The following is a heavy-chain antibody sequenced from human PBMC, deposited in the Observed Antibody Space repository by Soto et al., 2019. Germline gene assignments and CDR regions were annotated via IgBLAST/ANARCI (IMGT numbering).Heavy chain of an antibody. Sequence: QVQLVESGGGVVQPGRSLRLSCAASGFTFSSYGMHWVRQDPGKGLEWVAVIWYDGSNTYYADSVKGRFTISRDNSKNTLYLQMNSLRAEDTAVYYCARTNPGLDYWGQGTLVTVSS. V-gene: IGHV3-33*01. J-gene: IGHJ4*02. CDR3: ARTNPGLDY. CDR2: IWYDGSNT. D-gene: IGHD2-8*01. CDR1: GFTFSSYG.